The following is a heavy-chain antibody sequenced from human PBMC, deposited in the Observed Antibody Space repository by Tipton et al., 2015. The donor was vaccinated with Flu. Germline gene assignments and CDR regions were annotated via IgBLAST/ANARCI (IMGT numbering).Heavy chain of an antibody. CDR3: AGNYYDSSGYYESGAFDI. CDR1: GYTFTSYG. CDR2: ISAYNGNT. D-gene: IGHD3-22*01. J-gene: IGHJ3*02. Sequence: QLVQSGAEVKKPGASVKVSCKASGYTFTSYGISWVRQAPGQGLEWMGWISAYNGNTNYAQKLQGRVTMTTDTSTSTVYMELRSLRSDDTAVYYCAGNYYDSSGYYESGAFDIWGQGTMVTVSS. V-gene: IGHV1-18*01.